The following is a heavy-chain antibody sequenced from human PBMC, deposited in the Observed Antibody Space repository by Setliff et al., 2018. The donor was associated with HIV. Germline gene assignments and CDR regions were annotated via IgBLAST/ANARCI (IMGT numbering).Heavy chain of an antibody. J-gene: IGHJ5*02. CDR1: GFTFSTFA. Sequence: GGSLRLSCAASGFTFSTFAMNWVRQAPGKGLEWVSIISVSGETTYYADSVKGRFTISRDNSKNTPYLQMNSLRAEDTAIYYCARSGYSNYQSWFDPWGQGTLVTVSS. CDR3: ARSGYSNYQSWFDP. V-gene: IGHV3-23*01. D-gene: IGHD4-4*01. CDR2: ISVSGETT.